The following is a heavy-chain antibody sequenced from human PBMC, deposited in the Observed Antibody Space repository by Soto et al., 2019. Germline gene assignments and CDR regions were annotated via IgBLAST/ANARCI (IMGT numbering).Heavy chain of an antibody. V-gene: IGHV3-64D*06. CDR3: VKDRYIDY. CDR2: VSSSGGVT. Sequence: GGPLRHCWSVFGCNCRNHAVHWVRQAPGKGLQYVSSVSSSGGVTYYADSVKGRFTISRDNSKNTLYLQMSSLRVEDTAVYYCVKDRYIDYWGQGTLVTVSS. CDR1: GCNCRNHA. J-gene: IGHJ4*02.